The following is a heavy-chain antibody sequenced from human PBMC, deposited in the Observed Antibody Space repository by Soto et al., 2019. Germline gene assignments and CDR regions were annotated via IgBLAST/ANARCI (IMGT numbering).Heavy chain of an antibody. CDR2: ISYDGSNK. D-gene: IGHD3-22*01. CDR3: AREWYYYDSIAAAHYYYYGMDV. J-gene: IGHJ6*02. Sequence: GGSLRLSCAASGFTFSSYGMHWVRQAPGKGLEWVAVISYDGSNKYYADSVKGRFTISRDNSKNTLYLQMNSLRAEDTAVYYCAREWYYYDSIAAAHYYYYGMDVWGQGTTVTVSS. V-gene: IGHV3-30*03. CDR1: GFTFSSYG.